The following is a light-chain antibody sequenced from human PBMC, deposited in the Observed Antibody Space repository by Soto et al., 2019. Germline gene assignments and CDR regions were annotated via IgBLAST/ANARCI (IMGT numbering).Light chain of an antibody. CDR3: RQYGSSPPYT. Sequence: EIVLTQSPGTLSLSPGERATLSCRASQSVSSSYLAWYQQKPGQAPRLLIYGASSRATGIPDRFSGSGSGTDFSLTISRLEPEDFAVYYCRQYGSSPPYTFGQGTMLEIK. J-gene: IGKJ2*01. CDR1: QSVSSSY. V-gene: IGKV3-20*01. CDR2: GAS.